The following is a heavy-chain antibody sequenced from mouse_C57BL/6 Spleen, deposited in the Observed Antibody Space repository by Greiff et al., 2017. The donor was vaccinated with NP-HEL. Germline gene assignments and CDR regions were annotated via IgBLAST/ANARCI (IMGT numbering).Heavy chain of an antibody. Sequence: VQVVESGAELVRPGASVTLSCKASGYTFTDYEMHWVKQTPVHGLEWIGAIDPETGGTAYNQKFKGKAILTADKSSSTAYMELRSLTSEDSAVYYCTRLDSNYEAYWGQGTLVTVSA. V-gene: IGHV1-15*01. CDR3: TRLDSNYEAY. D-gene: IGHD2-5*01. J-gene: IGHJ3*01. CDR2: IDPETGGT. CDR1: GYTFTDYE.